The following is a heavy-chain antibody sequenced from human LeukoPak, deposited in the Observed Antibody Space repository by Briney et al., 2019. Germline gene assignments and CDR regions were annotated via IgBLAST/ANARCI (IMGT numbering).Heavy chain of an antibody. CDR2: ISSSSTYT. Sequence: PGGSLRLSCAGSGFTFSDYYMSWIRQAPGRGLEWVSCISSSSTYTNYADSVRGRFTISRDNAKNSLSLQMNSLRAEDTAIYYCARGARYCSGGTCTDSWGQGTLVTVSS. CDR3: ARGARYCSGGTCTDS. CDR1: GFTFSDYY. D-gene: IGHD2-15*01. J-gene: IGHJ4*02. V-gene: IGHV3-11*05.